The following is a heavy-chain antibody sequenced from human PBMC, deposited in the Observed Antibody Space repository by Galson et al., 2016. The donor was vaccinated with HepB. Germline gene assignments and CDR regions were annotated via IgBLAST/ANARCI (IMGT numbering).Heavy chain of an antibody. V-gene: IGHV3-23*01. CDR3: ASHYDTSGYYFFDY. CDR1: GFAFSRFA. D-gene: IGHD3-22*01. CDR2: ISGTGGST. J-gene: IGHJ4*02. Sequence: SLRLSCAVSGFAFSRFAMSWVRQAPGKGLEWVSAISGTGGSTYYADSVKGRFTTSRDNSKSTLYLQMNSLRAEDTAVYYCASHYDTSGYYFFDYWGQGTLVTVSS.